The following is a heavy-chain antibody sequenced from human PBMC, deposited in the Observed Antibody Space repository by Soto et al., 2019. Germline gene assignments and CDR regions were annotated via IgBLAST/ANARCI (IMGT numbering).Heavy chain of an antibody. D-gene: IGHD3-10*01. CDR3: AKDGGSGSSLYYYYYYGMDV. CDR2: IWFDGVNI. Sequence: PGGSLRLSCAASGFTFSNYGMHWVRQTPGRGLEWVAVIWFDGVNIAYRESVKGRFTVSRDNSKNMLYLQMNSLRAEDTAVYYCAKDGGSGSSLYYYYYYGMDVWGQGTTVTVSS. V-gene: IGHV3-30*02. J-gene: IGHJ6*02. CDR1: GFTFSNYG.